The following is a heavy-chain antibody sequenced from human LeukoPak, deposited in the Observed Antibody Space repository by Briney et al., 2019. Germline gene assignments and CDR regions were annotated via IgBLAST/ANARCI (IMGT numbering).Heavy chain of an antibody. V-gene: IGHV1-3*01. Sequence: ASVKVSCKASGYTFTSYAMHWVRQAPGQRLEWMGWINAGNDNTKYSQKFQGRVTITRDTSASTAYMELSSLRSEDTAVYYCARGYTPYYWGQGTLVTVSS. CDR2: INAGNDNT. D-gene: IGHD1-1*01. CDR3: ARGYTPYY. CDR1: GYTFTSYA. J-gene: IGHJ4*02.